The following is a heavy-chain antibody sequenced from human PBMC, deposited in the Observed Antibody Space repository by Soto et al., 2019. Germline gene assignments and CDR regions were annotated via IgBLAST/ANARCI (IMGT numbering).Heavy chain of an antibody. CDR2: IFYRSQCFI. V-gene: IGHV6-1*01. J-gene: IGHJ4*02. CDR1: GDSVSSNIAA. D-gene: IGHD6-19*01. Sequence: SQTLSLTCAISGDSVSSNIAAWSWIRQSPSRGLEWLGRIFYRSQCFIVYAGFVKGRIAIIVDTSNIQFSLQLNSVTPEDTAVYYFFRFAYGSVIVWGQGTLVTVSS. CDR3: FRFAYGSVIV.